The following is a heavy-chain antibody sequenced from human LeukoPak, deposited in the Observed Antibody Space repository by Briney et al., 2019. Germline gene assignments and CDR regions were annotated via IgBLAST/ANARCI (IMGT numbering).Heavy chain of an antibody. J-gene: IGHJ4*02. CDR2: MYHSGRG. Sequence: SETLSLTCDVAGYYIGSGLFWAWMRQDPVKGLEWIGTMYHSGRGYYNPSLNSRVTISMDTSSNQFSLRVNSVTAADTAFYYCAAESSGAFIYWGQGTLVTVSS. CDR3: AAESSGAFIY. D-gene: IGHD2-15*01. V-gene: IGHV4-38-2*01. CDR1: GYYIGSGLF.